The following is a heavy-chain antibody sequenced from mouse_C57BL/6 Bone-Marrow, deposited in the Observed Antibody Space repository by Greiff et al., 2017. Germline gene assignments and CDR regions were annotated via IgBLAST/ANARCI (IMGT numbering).Heavy chain of an antibody. CDR1: YTFTDYYM. CDR2: YPGSGNTY. D-gene: IGHD2-10*02. Sequence: VQLQQSGPELVKPGASVKMSCKASGYTFTDYYMHWVKQKPGKGLEWIGEIYPGSGNTYYNEKFKGKATLTADTSSSTAYMQLSSLTSEDSAVYFCAVWQAWFAYWGLGTLVTVSA. J-gene: IGHJ3*01. V-gene: IGHV1-83*01. CDR3: VWQAWFAY.